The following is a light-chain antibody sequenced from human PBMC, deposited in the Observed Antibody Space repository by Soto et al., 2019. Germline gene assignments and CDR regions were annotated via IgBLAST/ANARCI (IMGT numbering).Light chain of an antibody. CDR3: GTWDSSLTAVV. J-gene: IGLJ3*02. CDR2: ENN. V-gene: IGLV1-51*02. CDR1: NSNIGKNY. Sequence: QSVLTQPPLMSAAPGQMVTISCSGANSNIGKNYVSWYQQLPGTAPNHLIYENNKRPSGIPDRFSGSKSGTSATLGITGLQTGDEAVYYCGTWDSSLTAVVFGGGTKLTVL.